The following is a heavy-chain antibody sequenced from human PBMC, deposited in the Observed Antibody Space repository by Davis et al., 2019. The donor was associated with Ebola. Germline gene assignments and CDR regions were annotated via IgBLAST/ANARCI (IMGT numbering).Heavy chain of an antibody. D-gene: IGHD6-6*01. CDR1: GGSFTTSSYH. CDR2: IYHSGST. Sequence: MPSETLSLTCTVSGGSFTTSSYHWGWIRQPPGKGLEWIGSIYHSGSTNYNPSLKSRVTISVDKSKNQFSLKLSSVTAADTAVYYCARDQGQLGVDYWGQGTLVTVSS. CDR3: ARDQGQLGVDY. J-gene: IGHJ4*02. V-gene: IGHV4-39*07.